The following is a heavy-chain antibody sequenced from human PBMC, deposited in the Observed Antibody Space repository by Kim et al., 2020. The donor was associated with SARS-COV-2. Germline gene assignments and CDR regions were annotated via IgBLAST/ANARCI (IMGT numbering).Heavy chain of an antibody. D-gene: IGHD5-18*01. CDR1: GFTFSSYA. CDR2: ISRSDGST. J-gene: IGHJ4*02. Sequence: GGSLRLSCAASGFTFSSYAMTWVRHSPGKGLEWVSTISRSDGSTYYADSVKGRFTISRDNSKNTLYLQMNSLRAEDTAVYYCAKLGYSYGRPLWGQGTLVTVSS. CDR3: AKLGYSYGRPL. V-gene: IGHV3-23*01.